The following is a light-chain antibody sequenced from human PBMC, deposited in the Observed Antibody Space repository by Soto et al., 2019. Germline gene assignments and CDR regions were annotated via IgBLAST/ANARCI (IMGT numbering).Light chain of an antibody. Sequence: QSALTQPASVSGSPGQSIAISCNGTSSDVGGYNLVSWYQQHPGKAPKFLIYEDSKRPSGVSDRFSGSKSGNTASLTISGLQAEDEADYYCCSHAGSSTYVVFGGGTKLTVL. J-gene: IGLJ2*01. V-gene: IGLV2-23*01. CDR1: SSDVGGYNL. CDR2: EDS. CDR3: CSHAGSSTYVV.